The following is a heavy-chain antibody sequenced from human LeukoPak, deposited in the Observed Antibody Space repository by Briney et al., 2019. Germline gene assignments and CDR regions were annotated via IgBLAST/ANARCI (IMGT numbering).Heavy chain of an antibody. J-gene: IGHJ4*02. CDR1: GFTFSSYS. CDR3: ARGGYYDSSGYSDFDY. Sequence: GGSLSLSCAASGFTFSSYSMNWVRQAPGKGLEWVSFISSSSSYIYYADSVKRLLTISRDNAKNSLYLQMNSLRAEDMAVYYCARGGYYDSSGYSDFDYWGQGTLVAVSS. V-gene: IGHV3-21*01. CDR2: ISSSSSYI. D-gene: IGHD3-22*01.